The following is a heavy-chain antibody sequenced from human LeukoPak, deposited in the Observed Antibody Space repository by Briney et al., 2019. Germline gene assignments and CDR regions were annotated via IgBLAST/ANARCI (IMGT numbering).Heavy chain of an antibody. D-gene: IGHD6-19*01. Sequence: AGGSLRLSCAASGFTFSDYYMSWIRQAPGKGLEWVSYISSSGSTIYYADSVKGRFTISRDNAKNSLYLQMNGLRAEDTAVYYCAKGGAGGQWLVEGDYYYYYYMDVWGKGTTVTVSS. CDR3: AKGGAGGQWLVEGDYYYYYYMDV. J-gene: IGHJ6*03. CDR2: ISSSGSTI. CDR1: GFTFSDYY. V-gene: IGHV3-11*01.